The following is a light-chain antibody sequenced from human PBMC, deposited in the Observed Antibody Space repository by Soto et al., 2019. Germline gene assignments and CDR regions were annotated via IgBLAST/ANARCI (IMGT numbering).Light chain of an antibody. CDR3: QQYGSSPKT. CDR2: GAS. Sequence: EIVLTQSPGTLSLSPGERGTLSCRASQNVISNYLAWYQQKPGQSPRLLIFGASSRATGIPDRFSGSGSGTDFTLTIDRLEPEDFAVYYCQQYGSSPKTFGQGTKVEIK. V-gene: IGKV3-20*01. CDR1: QNVISNY. J-gene: IGKJ1*01.